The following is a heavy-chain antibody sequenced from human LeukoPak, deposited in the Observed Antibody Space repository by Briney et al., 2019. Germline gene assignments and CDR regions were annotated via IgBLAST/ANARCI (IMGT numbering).Heavy chain of an antibody. Sequence: GASVKVSCKASGYTFTSYYMHWVRQAPGQGLEWMGGIIPIFGTANYAQKFQGRVTITADESTSTAYMELSSLRSEDTAVYYCARDRVGGSPGALDYWGQGTLVTVSS. J-gene: IGHJ4*02. CDR3: ARDRVGGSPGALDY. CDR2: IIPIFGTA. V-gene: IGHV1-69*13. D-gene: IGHD1-26*01. CDR1: GYTFTSYY.